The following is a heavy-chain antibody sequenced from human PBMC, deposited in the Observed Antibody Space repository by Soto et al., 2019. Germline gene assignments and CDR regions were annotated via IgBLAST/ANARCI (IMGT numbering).Heavy chain of an antibody. Sequence: LRLSCAASGFTFRSFTMNWVRQAPGKVLEWVSTISSNSAYIYYTDALRGRFTISRDNAKNSLHLQMNSLRAEDTAVYYCTRDASRDSSARGWFDPWGPGTLVTVSS. D-gene: IGHD6-13*01. CDR3: TRDASRDSSARGWFDP. CDR2: ISSNSAYI. V-gene: IGHV3-21*01. J-gene: IGHJ5*02. CDR1: GFTFRSFT.